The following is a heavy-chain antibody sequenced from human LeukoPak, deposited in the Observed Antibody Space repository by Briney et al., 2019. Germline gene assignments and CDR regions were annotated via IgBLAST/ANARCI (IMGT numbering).Heavy chain of an antibody. Sequence: ASVKVSCKASGYTFTSYYMHWVRQAPGQGLEWMGWINPNSGGTNYAQKFQGRVTMTRDTSISTAYMELSSLRSEDTAVYYCARGAGYSGYDYKAVDYWGQGTLVTVSS. CDR2: INPNSGGT. CDR1: GYTFTSYY. D-gene: IGHD5-12*01. V-gene: IGHV1-2*02. J-gene: IGHJ4*02. CDR3: ARGAGYSGYDYKAVDY.